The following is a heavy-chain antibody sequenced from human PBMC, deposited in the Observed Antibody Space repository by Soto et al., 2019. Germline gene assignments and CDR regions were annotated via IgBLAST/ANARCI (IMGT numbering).Heavy chain of an antibody. CDR1: GGSISSGGYY. Sequence: QVQLQESGPGLVKPSQTLSLTCTVSGGSISSGGYYWSWIRQHPGKGLEWIGYIYYSGSTYYTPSLKSLVTISVDTSKNQFSLKLSSVTAADTAVYYCASLTFSYYDSSGYPPALYYYYYGMDVWGQGTTVTVSS. D-gene: IGHD3-22*01. V-gene: IGHV4-31*01. CDR3: ASLTFSYYDSSGYPPALYYYYYGMDV. CDR2: IYYSGST. J-gene: IGHJ6*02.